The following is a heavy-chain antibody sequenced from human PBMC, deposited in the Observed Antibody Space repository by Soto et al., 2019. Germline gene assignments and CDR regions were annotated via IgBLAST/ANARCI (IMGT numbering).Heavy chain of an antibody. V-gene: IGHV3-21*04. CDR1: GFTFSSYS. D-gene: IGHD3-22*01. Sequence: GGSLRLSCAASGFTFSSYSMNWVRQAPGKGLEWVSSISSSSSYIYYADSVKGRFTISRDNAKNSLYLQMNNLRAEDTAFYFCARATQSYYDTSGYYSYVHWGQGAQVTVS. CDR2: ISSSSSYI. CDR3: ARATQSYYDTSGYYSYVH. J-gene: IGHJ4*02.